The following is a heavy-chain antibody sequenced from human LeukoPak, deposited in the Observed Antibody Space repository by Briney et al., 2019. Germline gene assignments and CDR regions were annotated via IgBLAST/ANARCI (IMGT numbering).Heavy chain of an antibody. Sequence: SSETLSLTCTVSGGSISSYYWSWIRQPPGKGLEWIGYIYYSGSTNYNPSLKSRVTISVDTSKNQFSLKLSSVTAADTAVYYCARWNSVVTVSSSVGSFDIWGQGTMVTVSS. D-gene: IGHD4-23*01. CDR3: ARWNSVVTVSSSVGSFDI. CDR1: GGSISSYY. CDR2: IYYSGST. J-gene: IGHJ3*02. V-gene: IGHV4-59*01.